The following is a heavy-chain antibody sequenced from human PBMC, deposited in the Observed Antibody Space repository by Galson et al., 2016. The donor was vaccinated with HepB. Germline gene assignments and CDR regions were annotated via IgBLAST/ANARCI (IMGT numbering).Heavy chain of an antibody. Sequence: SETLSLTCDVSGGSISSDYWWSWVRQPPGKGLEWIGEIHHRGRTNYNPSLKSRVAISLDKSKNQFSLKLTSVTAADTAVYFCARGEYTYGYFDSWGQGTLVTVSS. CDR3: ARGEYTYGYFDS. J-gene: IGHJ4*02. D-gene: IGHD5-18*01. V-gene: IGHV4-4*02. CDR2: IHHRGRT. CDR1: GGSISSDYW.